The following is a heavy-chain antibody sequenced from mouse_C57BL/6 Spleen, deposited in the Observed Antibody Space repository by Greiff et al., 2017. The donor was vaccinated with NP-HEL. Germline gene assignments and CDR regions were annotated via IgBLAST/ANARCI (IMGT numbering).Heavy chain of an antibody. J-gene: IGHJ4*01. CDR3: ARSYYGSSIYAMDY. D-gene: IGHD1-1*01. CDR2: IDPSDSYT. V-gene: IGHV1-59*01. Sequence: QVQLQQPGAELVRPGTSVKLSCKASGYTFTSYWMHWVKQRPGQGLEWIGVIDPSDSYTNYNQKFKGKATLTVDTSSSTAYMQLSSLTSEDAAVYDCARSYYGSSIYAMDYWGQGTSVTVSS. CDR1: GYTFTSYW.